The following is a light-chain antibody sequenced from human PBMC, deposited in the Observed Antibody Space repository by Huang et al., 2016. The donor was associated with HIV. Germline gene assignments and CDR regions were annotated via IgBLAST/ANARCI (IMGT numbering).Light chain of an antibody. CDR1: QSLRHNNGTTY. V-gene: IGKV2D-29*02. Sequence: DIVMTQTPLSLSVTPGQPASISCKSSQSLRHNNGTTYLLWYVQKPGRSPHLLMSEVSHLFSGVSDRFSVSGSETNFTLKIGRVEAGDAGIYYCMQTIQSATFGQGTTVEIK. CDR2: EVS. J-gene: IGKJ1*01. CDR3: MQTIQSAT.